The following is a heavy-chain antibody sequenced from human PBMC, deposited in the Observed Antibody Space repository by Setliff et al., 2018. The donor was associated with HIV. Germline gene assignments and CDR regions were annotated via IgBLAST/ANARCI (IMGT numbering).Heavy chain of an antibody. Sequence: ASVKVSCKASGYTFNNYGISWVRQAPGQGLEWMGWINTHSGYTNYAQNVQGRVTVTMDTSISTAYMELSRLRSDDTAVYYCARDGYYDSSGYSAFDIWGQGTMVTVSS. V-gene: IGHV1-18*01. CDR3: ARDGYYDSSGYSAFDI. J-gene: IGHJ3*02. CDR2: INTHSGYT. D-gene: IGHD3-22*01. CDR1: GYTFNNYG.